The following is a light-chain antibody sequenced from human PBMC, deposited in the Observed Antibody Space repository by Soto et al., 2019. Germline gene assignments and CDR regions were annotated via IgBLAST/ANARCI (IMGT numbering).Light chain of an antibody. CDR3: YSCSRSSGTRYV. CDR2: DVS. V-gene: IGLV2-14*03. Sequence: QSALTQHASVSGSPGQSITISCTGTSSDIGTYNYVSWYQQHPGQAPKLMIYDVSNRPSGVSDRFSGSKSGNTASLTISGLQAEDEADYYCYSCSRSSGTRYVFGIGTKLTVL. CDR1: SSDIGTYNY. J-gene: IGLJ1*01.